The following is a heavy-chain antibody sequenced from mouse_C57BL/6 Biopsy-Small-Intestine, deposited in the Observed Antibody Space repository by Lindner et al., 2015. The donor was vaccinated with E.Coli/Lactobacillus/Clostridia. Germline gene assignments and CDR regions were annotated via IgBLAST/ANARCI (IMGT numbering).Heavy chain of an antibody. CDR1: GFTFSDYG. J-gene: IGHJ4*01. Sequence: VQLQEVWGGLVKPGGSLKLSCAASGFTFSDYGTHWVRQAPEKGLEWVAYINPGSNIIYYADTVMGRFTISRDNAKNTLFLQMTSLRSEDTAIYYCATPMDYWGQGTSVTVSS. CDR2: INPGSNII. CDR3: ATPMDY. V-gene: IGHV5-17*01.